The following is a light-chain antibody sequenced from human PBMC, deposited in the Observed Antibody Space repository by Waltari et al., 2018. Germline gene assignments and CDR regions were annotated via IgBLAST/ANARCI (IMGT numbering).Light chain of an antibody. CDR1: QSLLHSDGKTY. CDR3: MQGIHLWYT. CDR2: EVS. V-gene: IGKV2-29*03. Sequence: DIVMTQTPLSLSVTPGQPAYISCKSSQSLLHSDGKTYLYWDLEKPGQSPQLLIDEVSIRFSGVPDSFSDSGAGTDFPLKISRVEAEDVGVYYCMQGIHLWYTFGQGTTLEIK. J-gene: IGKJ2*01.